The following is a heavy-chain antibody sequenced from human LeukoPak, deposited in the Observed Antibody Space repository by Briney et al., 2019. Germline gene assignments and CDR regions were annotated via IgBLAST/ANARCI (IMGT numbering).Heavy chain of an antibody. J-gene: IGHJ6*02. CDR2: INPNSGGT. V-gene: IGHV1-2*06. CDR3: ASGLVATIKDYYYGMDV. D-gene: IGHD5-12*01. CDR1: GYTFTGYY. Sequence: VASVKVSCKASGYTFTGYYMHWVRQAPGQGLEWMGRINPNSGGTTYAQKFQGRVTMTRDMSISTAYMELSRLSSDDTAVYYCASGLVATIKDYYYGMDVWGQGTTVTVSS.